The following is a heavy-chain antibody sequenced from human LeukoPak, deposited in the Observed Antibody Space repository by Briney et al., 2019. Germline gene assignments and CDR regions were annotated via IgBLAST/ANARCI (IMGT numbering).Heavy chain of an antibody. CDR2: ISDHGTTT. CDR3: GREFGMVRGVYMDV. CDR1: GFTFSGYW. J-gene: IGHJ6*04. V-gene: IGHV3-74*01. D-gene: IGHD3-10*01. Sequence: GGSLRLSCAASGFTFSGYWMHWVRQAPGKGLVWVSRISDHGTTTSYAGSVKGRFTISRDNAKNTLYLQLNTLRAEDTAVYYCGREFGMVRGVYMDVWGKGTTVIVSS.